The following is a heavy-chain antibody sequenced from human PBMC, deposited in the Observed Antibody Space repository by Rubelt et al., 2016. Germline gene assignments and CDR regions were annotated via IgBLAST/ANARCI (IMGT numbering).Heavy chain of an antibody. CDR1: GGSFSGYY. Sequence: QVQLQQWGAGLLKPSETLSLTCAVYGGSFSGYYWSWIRQPPGKGLEWIGEINHSGSTNYNPSLRGCCPILVDTSKNQLSLKSSSVTAADTAVDYCAGHLGYCSSTSCSFFDYWGQGTLVTVSS. D-gene: IGHD2-2*01. CDR2: INHSGST. V-gene: IGHV4-34*01. J-gene: IGHJ4*02. CDR3: AGHLGYCSSTSCSFFDY.